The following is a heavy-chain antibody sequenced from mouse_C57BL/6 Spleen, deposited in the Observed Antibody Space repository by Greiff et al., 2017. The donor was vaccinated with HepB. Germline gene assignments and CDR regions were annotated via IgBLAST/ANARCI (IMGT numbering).Heavy chain of an antibody. CDR2: IDPETGGT. V-gene: IGHV1-15*01. D-gene: IGHD1-1*01. J-gene: IGHJ2*01. CDR3: TREGPYGSSLDY. CDR1: GYTFTDYE. Sequence: VKLMESGAELVRPGASVTLSCKASGYTFTDYEMHWVKQTPVHGLEWIGAIDPETGGTAYNQKFKGKAILTADKSSSTAYMELRSLTSEDSAVYYCTREGPYGSSLDYWGQGTTLTVSS.